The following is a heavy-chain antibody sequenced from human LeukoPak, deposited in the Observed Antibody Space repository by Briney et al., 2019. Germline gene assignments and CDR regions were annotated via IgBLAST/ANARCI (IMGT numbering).Heavy chain of an antibody. J-gene: IGHJ6*03. D-gene: IGHD1-26*01. V-gene: IGHV3-66*02. CDR2: IYSGGST. CDR3: ANREDYYYYMDV. CDR1: EFSVGSNY. Sequence: GGSLRLSCAASEFSVGSNYMTWVRQAPGKGLEWVSLIYSGGSTYYADSVKGRFTISRDNSKNTLYLQMNSLRAEDTAVYYCANREDYYYYMDVWGKGTTVTISS.